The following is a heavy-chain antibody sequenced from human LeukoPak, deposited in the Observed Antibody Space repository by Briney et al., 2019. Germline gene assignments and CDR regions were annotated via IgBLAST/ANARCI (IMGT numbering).Heavy chain of an antibody. Sequence: GGSLRLSCAASGFTFSSYGMHWVRQAPGKGLEWVAAISNDGNNKFYADSVKGRFTISRDNPKNTMNLQMNSLRAEDTAVYYCARVGLFDWSYDYWGQGTLVTVSS. CDR1: GFTFSSYG. CDR3: ARVGLFDWSYDY. CDR2: ISNDGNNK. D-gene: IGHD3-9*01. V-gene: IGHV3-30*03. J-gene: IGHJ4*02.